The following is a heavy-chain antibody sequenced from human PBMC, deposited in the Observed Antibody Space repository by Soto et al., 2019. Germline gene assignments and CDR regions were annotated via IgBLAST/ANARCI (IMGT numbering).Heavy chain of an antibody. J-gene: IGHJ5*02. CDR3: ARETDIIEGSFCWLEP. CDR1: GYDFSEYG. D-gene: IGHD3-10*01. V-gene: IGHV1-18*01. CDR2: ISAYNGNT. Sequence: QVQLVQSGSEVKMTGASVRVSCKASGYDFSEYGISWLRQAPGQRLEWMGWISAYNGNTKYAQNFQGRVTLTTDTSTSTAHMEMKNLRSDDTAMYFCARETDIIEGSFCWLEPWGQGTLVTVSA.